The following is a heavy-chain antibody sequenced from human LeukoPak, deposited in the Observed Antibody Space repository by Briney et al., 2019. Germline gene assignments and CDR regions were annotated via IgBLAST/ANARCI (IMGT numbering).Heavy chain of an antibody. CDR1: GGSISSSSYY. CDR2: IYYSGST. Sequence: SETLSLTCTVSGGSISSSSYYWGWIRQPPGKGLEWIGSIYYSGSTYYNPSLKSRVTISVDTSKNQFSLKLSSVTAADTAVYYCARVYGSGSSYFDYWAREPWSPSPQ. J-gene: IGHJ4*02. V-gene: IGHV4-39*07. CDR3: ARVYGSGSSYFDY. D-gene: IGHD3-10*01.